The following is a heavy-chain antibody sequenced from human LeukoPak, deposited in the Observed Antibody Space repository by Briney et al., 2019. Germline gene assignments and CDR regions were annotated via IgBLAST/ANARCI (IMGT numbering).Heavy chain of an antibody. Sequence: ASVKVSCKASGGTFSSYAISWVRQAPGQGMEWMGGSIPILGIANYAQKFQGRVTITTDESTSTASMELSSLRSEDTAVYYCARDPSRSSSHFDYWGQGTLVTVSS. D-gene: IGHD6-13*01. CDR2: SIPILGIA. J-gene: IGHJ4*02. CDR1: GGTFSSYA. CDR3: ARDPSRSSSHFDY. V-gene: IGHV1-69*05.